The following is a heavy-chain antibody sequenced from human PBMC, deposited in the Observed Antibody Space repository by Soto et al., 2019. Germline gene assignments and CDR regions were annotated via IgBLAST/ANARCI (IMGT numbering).Heavy chain of an antibody. J-gene: IGHJ6*02. CDR2: ISAYNGNT. Sequence: QVQLVQSGAEVKKPGASVKVSCKASGYTFTSYAISWVRQAPGQGLEWMGWISAYNGNTNYAQKLQGRVTMTTDTPTSTSYMQPRSLRSDVTAVYYCRRNNPPMGVRGQGATVTGSS. CDR3: RRNNPPMGV. CDR1: GYTFTSYA. V-gene: IGHV1-18*01.